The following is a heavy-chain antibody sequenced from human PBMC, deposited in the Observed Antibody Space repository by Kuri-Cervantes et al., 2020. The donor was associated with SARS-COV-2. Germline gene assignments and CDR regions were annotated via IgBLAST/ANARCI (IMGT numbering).Heavy chain of an antibody. CDR3: ARSIIAVAGFGGRDY. CDR1: GFTVSSND. Sequence: LSLTCAASGFTVSSNDMSWVRQAPGKGLEWVSVIYSGGSTHYADSVKGRFTISRDNSKNTLYLQMNSLRAEDMAVYYCARSIIAVAGFGGRDYWGQGTLVTVSS. CDR2: IYSGGST. J-gene: IGHJ4*02. D-gene: IGHD6-19*01. V-gene: IGHV3-53*01.